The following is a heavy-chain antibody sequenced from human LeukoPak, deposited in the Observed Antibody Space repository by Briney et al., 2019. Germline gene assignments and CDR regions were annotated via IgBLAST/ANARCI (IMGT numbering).Heavy chain of an antibody. CDR3: ARGASGDNWFDP. Sequence: SETLSLTCTVSGGSISTGTYYWSWIRQPAGKGLEWIGRIYTTGTTNYNPSLNSRVTMSLDTSKNQFSLRLTSVTAADTAVYYCARGASGDNWFDPWGQGTLVTVSS. CDR2: IYTTGTT. D-gene: IGHD1-26*01. J-gene: IGHJ5*02. CDR1: GGSISTGTYY. V-gene: IGHV4-61*02.